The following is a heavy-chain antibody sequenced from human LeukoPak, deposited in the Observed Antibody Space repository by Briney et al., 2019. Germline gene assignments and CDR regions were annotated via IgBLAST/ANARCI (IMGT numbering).Heavy chain of an antibody. J-gene: IGHJ3*01. CDR3: ARGRWGLMVYAF. D-gene: IGHD2-8*01. V-gene: IGHV1-8*01. CDR2: MNPNSGNT. Sequence: GASVKVSCRASGYTFPSYDINWVRQAPGEGLEWMGWMNPNSGNTGYAQKFQGRVTMTRNTSISTAYMELSSLRSEDTAVYYCARGRWGLMVYAFWGQGTMVTVSS. CDR1: GYTFPSYD.